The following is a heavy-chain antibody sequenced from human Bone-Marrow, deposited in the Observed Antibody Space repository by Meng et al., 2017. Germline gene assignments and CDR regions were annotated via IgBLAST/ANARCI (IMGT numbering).Heavy chain of an antibody. J-gene: IGHJ4*02. D-gene: IGHD3-22*01. V-gene: IGHV4-59*01. Sequence: ESLKISCAASGFTFSNAWMSWIRQPPGKGLEWIGYIYYSGSTNYNPSLKSRVTISVDTSKNQFSLKLSSVTAADTAVYYCARSKGNYDSSGYYLYWGQGTLVTVSS. CDR2: IYYSGST. CDR1: GFTFSNAW. CDR3: ARSKGNYDSSGYYLY.